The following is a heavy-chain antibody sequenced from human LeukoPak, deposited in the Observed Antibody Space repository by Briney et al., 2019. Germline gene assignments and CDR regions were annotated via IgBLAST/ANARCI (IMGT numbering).Heavy chain of an antibody. V-gene: IGHV4-34*01. CDR1: GGSFSGYY. CDR2: INHSGST. CDR3: ARAPPRDYGSGSCIRGVDY. Sequence: PSETLSLTCAVYGGSFSGYYWSWIRQPPGKGLEWIGEINHSGSTNYNPSLKSRVTISVHTSKNQFSLKLSSVTAADTAVYYCARAPPRDYGSGSCIRGVDYWGQGTLVTVSS. D-gene: IGHD3-10*01. J-gene: IGHJ4*02.